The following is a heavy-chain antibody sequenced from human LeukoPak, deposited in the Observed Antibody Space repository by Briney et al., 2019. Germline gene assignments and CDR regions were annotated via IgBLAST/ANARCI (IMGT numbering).Heavy chain of an antibody. V-gene: IGHV4-4*02. CDR2: IYHGGST. Sequence: PSGTLSLTCAVSGGSISSSNWWSWVRQSPGKGLEWIGEIYHGGSTNYNPSLKSRVTISVDKSKNQFSLKVNSMTAADTAVYYCARVDYGDHSKDFDYWGQGTLVTVSS. CDR3: ARVDYGDHSKDFDY. J-gene: IGHJ4*02. D-gene: IGHD4-17*01. CDR1: GGSISSSNW.